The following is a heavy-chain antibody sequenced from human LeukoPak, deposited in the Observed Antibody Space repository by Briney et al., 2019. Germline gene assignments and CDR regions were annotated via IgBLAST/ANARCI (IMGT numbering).Heavy chain of an antibody. V-gene: IGHV3-30*02. D-gene: IGHD3-10*01. J-gene: IGHJ4*02. Sequence: GGSLRLSCAASGFSFSSYGMHWVRQAPGKGLEWVSFTRYDGSNEYYAESVKGRFAISRDNSKNTLYLQMDRLRVEDTAVYYCARKSDSLMLRGGDCWGQGTLVTVSS. CDR2: TRYDGSNE. CDR1: GFSFSSYG. CDR3: ARKSDSLMLRGGDC.